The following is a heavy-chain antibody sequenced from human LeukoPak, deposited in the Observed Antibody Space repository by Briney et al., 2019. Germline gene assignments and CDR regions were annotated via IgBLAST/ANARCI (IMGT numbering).Heavy chain of an antibody. D-gene: IGHD3-16*01. Sequence: ASVKVSCKVSGYTLTELSMHWVRQAPGQGLEWMGWMNPNSGNTGYAQKFQGRVTITRNTSISTAYMELSSLRSEDTAVYYCAREWGDYWGQGTLVTVSS. J-gene: IGHJ4*02. CDR2: MNPNSGNT. CDR3: AREWGDY. CDR1: GYTLTELS. V-gene: IGHV1-8*03.